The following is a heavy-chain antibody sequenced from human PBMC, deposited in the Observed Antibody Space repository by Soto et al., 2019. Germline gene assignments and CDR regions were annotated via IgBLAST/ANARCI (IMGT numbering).Heavy chain of an antibody. CDR3: ARDSTYSSSWYVYFQH. Sequence: QVQLVESGGGVVQPGRSLRLSCAASGFTFSSYGMHWVRQAPGKGLEWVAVIWYDGSNKYYADSVKGRFTISRDNSQNTLYLRMNSLRAEDTAVYYCARDSTYSSSWYVYFQHWGQGTLVTVSS. D-gene: IGHD6-13*01. CDR1: GFTFSSYG. J-gene: IGHJ1*01. V-gene: IGHV3-33*01. CDR2: IWYDGSNK.